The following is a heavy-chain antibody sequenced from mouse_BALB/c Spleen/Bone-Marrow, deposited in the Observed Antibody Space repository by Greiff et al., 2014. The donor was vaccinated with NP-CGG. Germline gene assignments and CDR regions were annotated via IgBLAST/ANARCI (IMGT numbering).Heavy chain of an antibody. CDR1: GYTFTSYW. Sequence: VQLQQSGAELAKPGASVKMSCKASGYTFTSYWMHWVKQRPGQGLEWIGYINPSTGYTEYNQKFKDKATLTADKSSSTAYMQRSSWTSEDSAVYYCARSATMIFAYWGQGTLVTVSA. CDR3: ARSATMIFAY. CDR2: INPSTGYT. D-gene: IGHD2-4*01. V-gene: IGHV1-7*01. J-gene: IGHJ3*01.